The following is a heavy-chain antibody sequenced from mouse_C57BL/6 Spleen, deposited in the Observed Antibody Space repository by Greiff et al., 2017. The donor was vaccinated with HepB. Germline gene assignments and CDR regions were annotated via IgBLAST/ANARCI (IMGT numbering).Heavy chain of an antibody. J-gene: IGHJ1*03. D-gene: IGHD2-3*01. Sequence: QVQLQQSGAELVRPGPSVKVSCKASGYAFTNYLIEWVKQRPGQGLEWIGVINPGSGGTNYNEKFKGKATLTADKSSSTAYMQLSSLTSEDSAVYFCARDDGYYVGYFDVWGTGTTVTVSS. CDR2: INPGSGGT. CDR1: GYAFTNYL. V-gene: IGHV1-54*01. CDR3: ARDDGYYVGYFDV.